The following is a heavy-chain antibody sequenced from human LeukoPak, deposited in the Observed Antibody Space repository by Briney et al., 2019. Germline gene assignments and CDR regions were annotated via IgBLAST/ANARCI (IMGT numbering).Heavy chain of an antibody. Sequence: GGSLRLSCAASGFTFSAYSMNWVRQAPGKGLEWISFIDGSTRIIFYADSVKGRFTISRDQANNTLYLQMNTLRDEDTAVYYCARGPRYSFYWGQGTLVSVSS. CDR1: GFTFSAYS. CDR3: ARGPRYSFY. CDR2: IDGSTRII. J-gene: IGHJ4*02. V-gene: IGHV3-48*02. D-gene: IGHD6-13*01.